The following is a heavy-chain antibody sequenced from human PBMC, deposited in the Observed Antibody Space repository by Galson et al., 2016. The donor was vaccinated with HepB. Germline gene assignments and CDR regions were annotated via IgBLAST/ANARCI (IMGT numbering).Heavy chain of an antibody. V-gene: IGHV3-23*01. CDR3: VQGSTAPAV. CDR2: VSRSGDST. J-gene: IGHJ6*04. CDR1: GFSSRNYG. D-gene: IGHD2-2*01. Sequence: SLRLSCAASGFSSRNYGMSWVRQAPGKGLEVVSSVSRSGDSTDYADSVKVRFTISRDKSKNTLALQMNSLTADDSAIYYCVQGSTAPAVWGKGPTVTVSS.